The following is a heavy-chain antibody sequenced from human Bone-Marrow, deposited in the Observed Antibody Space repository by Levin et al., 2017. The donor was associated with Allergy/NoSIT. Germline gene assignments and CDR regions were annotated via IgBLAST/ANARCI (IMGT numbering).Heavy chain of an antibody. V-gene: IGHV3-74*01. CDR2: VDIDGTS. D-gene: IGHD3-16*01. CDR3: AREVEVGVWGDNYYFDY. CDR1: GFTFRKYR. J-gene: IGHJ4*02. Sequence: PGGSLRLSCAASGFTFRKYRMHWVRQAPGKGLEWVSRVDIDGTSIYAGSVKGRLTMSRANAKNTLYLQMDSPRVEDTAVYFCAREVEVGVWGDNYYFDYWGQGTLVIVSS.